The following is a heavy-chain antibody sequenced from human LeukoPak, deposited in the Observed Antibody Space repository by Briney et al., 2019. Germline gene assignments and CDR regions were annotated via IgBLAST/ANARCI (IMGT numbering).Heavy chain of an antibody. CDR3: AKDKNYYGDYEAFDI. J-gene: IGHJ3*02. Sequence: GGCLRLSCAASGFTFISYAMSWVRQAPGKGLEWVSAISGSGGSTYYADSVKGRFTISRDNSKNTLYLQMNSLRAEDTAVYYCAKDKNYYGDYEAFDIWGQGTMVTVSS. V-gene: IGHV3-23*01. CDR1: GFTFISYA. D-gene: IGHD4-17*01. CDR2: ISGSGGST.